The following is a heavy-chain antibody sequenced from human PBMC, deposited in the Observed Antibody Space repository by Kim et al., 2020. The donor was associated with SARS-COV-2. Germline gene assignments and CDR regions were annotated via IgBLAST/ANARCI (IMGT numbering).Heavy chain of an antibody. Sequence: SVKVSCKASGGTFSSYAISWVRQAPGQGLEWMGRIIPILGIANYAQKFQGRVTITADKSTSTAYMELSSLRSEDTAVYYCARGNKEVVVVADQNWFDPWGQGTLVTVSS. D-gene: IGHD2-15*01. CDR2: IIPILGIA. V-gene: IGHV1-69*04. CDR3: ARGNKEVVVVADQNWFDP. J-gene: IGHJ5*02. CDR1: GGTFSSYA.